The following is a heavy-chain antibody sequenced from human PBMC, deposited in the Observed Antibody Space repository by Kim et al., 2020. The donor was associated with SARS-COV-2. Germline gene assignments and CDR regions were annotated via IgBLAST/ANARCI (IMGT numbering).Heavy chain of an antibody. Sequence: NPSLKSRVTISVDTSKNQFSLKLSSVTAADTAVYYCAREGRSVLYGMDVWGQGTTVTVSS. V-gene: IGHV4-31*02. D-gene: IGHD2-15*01. CDR3: AREGRSVLYGMDV. J-gene: IGHJ6*02.